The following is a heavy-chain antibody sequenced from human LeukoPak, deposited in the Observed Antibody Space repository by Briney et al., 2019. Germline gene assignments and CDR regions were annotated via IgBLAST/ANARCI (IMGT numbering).Heavy chain of an antibody. CDR3: SKTSGGNY. CDR1: GFTFSNYA. D-gene: IGHD4-23*01. V-gene: IGHV3-23*01. J-gene: IGHJ4*02. Sequence: GGSLRLSCAASGFTFSNYAMTWVRQAPGKGLEWVPTISGDGGNTYFADSVKGRFTISRDNSRDTLYLQMNSLRAEDTAVYYCSKTSGGNYWGQGTLVTVSS. CDR2: ISGDGGNT.